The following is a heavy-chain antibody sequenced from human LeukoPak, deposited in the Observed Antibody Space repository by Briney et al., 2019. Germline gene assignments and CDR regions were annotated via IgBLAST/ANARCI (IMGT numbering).Heavy chain of an antibody. CDR1: GGSISSYY. Sequence: SETLSLTCTVSGGSISSYYWSWIRQPPGNRLEWIGYIYYSGSTNYNPSLKSRVTISVDTSKNQFSLKLSSVTAADTAVYYCARGSSVRDKGSGWFDPWGQGTLVTVSS. J-gene: IGHJ5*02. V-gene: IGHV4-59*01. CDR2: IYYSGST. D-gene: IGHD3-22*01. CDR3: ARGSSVRDKGSGWFDP.